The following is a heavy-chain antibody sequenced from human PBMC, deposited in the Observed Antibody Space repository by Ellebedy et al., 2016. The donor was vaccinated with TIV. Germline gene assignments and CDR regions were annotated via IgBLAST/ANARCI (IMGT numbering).Heavy chain of an antibody. CDR3: ARDSRGYCSSTSCYSDYFDY. CDR2: ISSSGSTI. CDR1: GFTFSSYK. V-gene: IGHV3-48*03. J-gene: IGHJ4*02. D-gene: IGHD2-2*01. Sequence: GESLKISCAASGFTFSSYKMNWVRQAPGKGLEWVSYISSSGSTIYYADSVKGRFTISRDNAKNSLYLQMNSLRAEDTAVYYCARDSRGYCSSTSCYSDYFDYWGQGTLVTVSS.